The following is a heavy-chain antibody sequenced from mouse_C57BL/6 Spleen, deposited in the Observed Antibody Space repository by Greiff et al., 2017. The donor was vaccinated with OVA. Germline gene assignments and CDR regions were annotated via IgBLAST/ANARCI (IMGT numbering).Heavy chain of an antibody. CDR1: GYSFTGYY. CDR2: INPSTGGT. Sequence: VQLQQSGPELVKPGASVKISCKASGYSFTGYYMNWVKQSPEKSLEWIGEINPSTGGTTYNQKFKAKATLTVDKSSSTAYMQLKSLTSEDSAVYYCERGGGYGSGAWFAYWGQGTLVTVSA. D-gene: IGHD1-1*01. CDR3: ERGGGYGSGAWFAY. V-gene: IGHV1-42*01. J-gene: IGHJ3*01.